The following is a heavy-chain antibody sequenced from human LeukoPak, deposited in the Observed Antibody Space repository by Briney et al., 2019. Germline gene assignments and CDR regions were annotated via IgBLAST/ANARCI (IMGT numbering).Heavy chain of an antibody. V-gene: IGHV3-74*01. CDR1: GFTFISYW. J-gene: IGHJ4*02. CDR3: ARSNQADDY. Sequence: PGRSLRLSCAASGFTFISYWMHWLREVPGKGLVWLARINPGGSSITYADSVKGRFTISRDNAKNTLYLQMDSLRAEDTGVYYCARSNQADDYWGQGTLVTVSS. D-gene: IGHD1-14*01. CDR2: INPGGSSI.